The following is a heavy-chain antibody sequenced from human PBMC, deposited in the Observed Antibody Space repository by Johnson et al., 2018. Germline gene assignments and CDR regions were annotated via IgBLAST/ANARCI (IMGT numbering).Heavy chain of an antibody. CDR3: ARETTGATEGLDV. CDR1: SGSISNYY. J-gene: IGHJ6*04. D-gene: IGHD1-26*01. Sequence: QVQLQESGPGLVKPSETLSLTCTVFSGSISNYYWSWTRQSPGKGLEWIGFIYSSGSINYNHSLKSRVTMSLDTSKKQFSLKLSSGTAADTAVYYCARETTGATEGLDVWGKGTTVTVSS. V-gene: IGHV4-59*01. CDR2: IYSSGSI.